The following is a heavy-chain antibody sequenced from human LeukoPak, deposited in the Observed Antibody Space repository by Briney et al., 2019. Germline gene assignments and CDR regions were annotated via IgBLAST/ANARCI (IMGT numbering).Heavy chain of an antibody. CDR2: ISSSSSYI. V-gene: IGHV3-21*01. D-gene: IGHD6-19*01. Sequence: GGSLRLSCAASGLTFSSYSMNWVRQAPGKGLEWVSSISSSSSYIYYADSVKGRFTISRDNAKNSLYLQMNSLRAEDTAVYYCARVSVAGTFYFDYWGQGTLVTVSS. CDR3: ARVSVAGTFYFDY. CDR1: GLTFSSYS. J-gene: IGHJ4*02.